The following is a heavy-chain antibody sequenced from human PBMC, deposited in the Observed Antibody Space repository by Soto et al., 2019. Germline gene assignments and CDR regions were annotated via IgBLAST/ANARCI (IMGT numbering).Heavy chain of an antibody. V-gene: IGHV4-59*08. J-gene: IGHJ4*02. CDR2: IYYSGST. D-gene: IGHD4-17*01. CDR1: GGSFSGYY. CDR3: ARHSGTVTYLFDY. Sequence: SETLSLTCAVYGGSFSGYYWSWIRQPPGKGLEWIGYIYYSGSTNYNPSLKSRVTISVDTSKNQFSLKLSSVTAADTAVYYCARHSGTVTYLFDYWGQGTLVTVSS.